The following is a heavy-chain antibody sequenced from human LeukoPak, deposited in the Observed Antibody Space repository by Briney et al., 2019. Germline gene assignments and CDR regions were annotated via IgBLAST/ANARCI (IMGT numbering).Heavy chain of an antibody. CDR2: IKQDGSEK. V-gene: IGHV3-7*01. Sequence: GGSLRLSCAASGFTFSSYWMSWVRQAPGKGLEWVANIKQDGSEKYYVDSVKGRFTISRDNAKNSLYLQMNSLRVEDTAVYYCARDRDILTGYYYYYYMDVWGKGTTVTVSS. CDR1: GFTFSSYW. J-gene: IGHJ6*03. D-gene: IGHD3-9*01. CDR3: ARDRDILTGYYYYYYMDV.